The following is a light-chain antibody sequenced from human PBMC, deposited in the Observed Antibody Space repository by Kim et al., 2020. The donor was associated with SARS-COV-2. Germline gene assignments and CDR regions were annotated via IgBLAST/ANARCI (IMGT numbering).Light chain of an antibody. J-gene: IGLJ2*01. V-gene: IGLV2-11*01. Sequence: GQSVNMTWTGTISDVGAYKYVSWYQQHPGKAPQLMLYDVSKRPSGVPDRFSASKSDNTASLTISGLQAEDEGDYYCCSYAGIYNVIFGGGTQLTVL. CDR3: CSYAGIYNVI. CDR2: DVS. CDR1: ISDVGAYKY.